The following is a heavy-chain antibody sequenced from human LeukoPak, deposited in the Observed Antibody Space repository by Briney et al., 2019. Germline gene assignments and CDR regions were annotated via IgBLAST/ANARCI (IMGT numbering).Heavy chain of an antibody. CDR2: IYTSGST. V-gene: IGHV4-4*07. CDR1: GGSISSYY. J-gene: IGHJ5*02. D-gene: IGHD6-19*01. CDR3: ARDRKIAVAGNWFDP. Sequence: PSETLSLTCSVSGGSISSYYWSWIRQLAGKGLEWIGRIYTSGSTNYNPSLKSRVTMSVDTSKNQFSLKLSSVTAADTAVYYCARDRKIAVAGNWFDPWGQGTLVTVSS.